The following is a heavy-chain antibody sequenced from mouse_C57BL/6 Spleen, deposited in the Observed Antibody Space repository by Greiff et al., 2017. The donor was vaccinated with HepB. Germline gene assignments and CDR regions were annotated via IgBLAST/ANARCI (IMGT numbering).Heavy chain of an antibody. CDR2: INPSNGGT. D-gene: IGHD2-1*01. Sequence: QVQLQQPGTELVKPGASVKLSCKASGYTFTSYWMHWVKQRPGQGLEWIGNINPSNGGTNYNEKFKSKATLTVDKSSRTVYMQLSSLTSEDSAVYYFALIYYGTHFDYWGQGTTLTVSS. V-gene: IGHV1-53*01. CDR3: ALIYYGTHFDY. J-gene: IGHJ2*01. CDR1: GYTFTSYW.